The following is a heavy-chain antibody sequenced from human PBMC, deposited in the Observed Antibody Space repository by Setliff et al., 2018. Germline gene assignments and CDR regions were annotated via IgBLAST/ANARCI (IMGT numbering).Heavy chain of an antibody. D-gene: IGHD4-4*01. CDR1: GGSTSSYY. CDR3: ARVSTVTTWPYYYDMDV. CDR2: IYTSGST. Sequence: PSETLSLTCTVSGGSTSSYYWSRIRQPAGKGLEWIGRIYTSGSTNYNPSLKSRVTMSVDTSKNQFSLKLSSVTAADTAVYYWARVSTVTTWPYYYDMDVWGKGTTVTVSS. J-gene: IGHJ6*03. V-gene: IGHV4-4*07.